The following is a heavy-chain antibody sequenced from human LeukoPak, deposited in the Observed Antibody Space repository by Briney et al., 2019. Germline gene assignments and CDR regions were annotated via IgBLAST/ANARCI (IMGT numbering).Heavy chain of an antibody. CDR3: ARFLERVSAYFDY. CDR2: IYYSGST. J-gene: IGHJ4*02. Sequence: SETLSLTCTVSGGSISSHYWSWIRQPPGKGLEWIGYIYYSGSTNYNPSLKSRVIISVDTSKNQFSLKLSSVTAADTAVYYCARFLERVSAYFDYWGQGTLVTVSS. CDR1: GGSISSHY. V-gene: IGHV4-59*11. D-gene: IGHD3-3*01.